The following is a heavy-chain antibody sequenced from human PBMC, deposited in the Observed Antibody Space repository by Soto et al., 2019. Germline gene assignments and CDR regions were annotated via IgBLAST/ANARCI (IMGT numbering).Heavy chain of an antibody. CDR2: VNPNSGNT. CDR3: ARGRGQWLVRGFDD. CDR1: GYTFTSYN. V-gene: IGHV1-8*01. Sequence: QVQLVQSGAEVKKPGASVKVSCKASGYTFTSYNINWVRQATGQGLEWMGWVNPNSGNTAYAQKFQGRVTXXRXTXXATAYMELSSLKSEDTAVYYCARGRGQWLVRGFDDWGQGTQVTVSS. D-gene: IGHD6-19*01. J-gene: IGHJ4*02.